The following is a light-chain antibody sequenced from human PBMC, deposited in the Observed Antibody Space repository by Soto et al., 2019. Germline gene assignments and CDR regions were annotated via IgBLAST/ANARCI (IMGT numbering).Light chain of an antibody. CDR3: QQYNSYSWT. Sequence: DIQLAQSPSLLSASVGDRVTVTCRASQAISTYLAWYQQTSGKAPKLLISAASTLQRGVPSRFRGSGSGTQFTLTISSLQPDDFATYYCQQYNSYSWTFGQGTKVDIK. CDR2: AAS. CDR1: QAISTY. V-gene: IGKV1-9*01. J-gene: IGKJ1*01.